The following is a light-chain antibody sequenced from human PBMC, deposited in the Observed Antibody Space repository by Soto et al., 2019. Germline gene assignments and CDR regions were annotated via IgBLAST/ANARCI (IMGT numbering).Light chain of an antibody. V-gene: IGKV1-27*01. CDR3: QKYNSAPRT. Sequence: DIQMTQSPSSLSASVGDRVTITCRASQGISTYLAWYQQKPGKVPKLLIYAASTLQSGVPSRFSGSGSGTDFTLTISGLQPEAVATYYCQKYNSAPRTFGPGTKVDIK. CDR1: QGISTY. CDR2: AAS. J-gene: IGKJ3*01.